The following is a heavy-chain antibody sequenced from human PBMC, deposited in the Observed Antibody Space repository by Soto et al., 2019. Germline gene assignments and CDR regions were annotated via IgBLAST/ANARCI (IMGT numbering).Heavy chain of an antibody. CDR1: GGTFSSYT. Sequence: QVQLVQSGAEVKKPGSSVKVSCKASGGTFSSYTISWVRQAPGQGLEWMGRIIPILGIANYAQKFQGRVTITADKSTSTAYMELSSLRSEDTAVYYCARDYCTNGVCSRNFDYWGQGTLVTVSS. D-gene: IGHD2-8*01. CDR3: ARDYCTNGVCSRNFDY. J-gene: IGHJ4*02. V-gene: IGHV1-69*08. CDR2: IIPILGIA.